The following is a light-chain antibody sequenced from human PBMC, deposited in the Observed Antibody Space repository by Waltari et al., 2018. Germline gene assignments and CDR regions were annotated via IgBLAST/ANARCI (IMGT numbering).Light chain of an antibody. CDR1: QSLLFTSNNKNY. V-gene: IGKV4-1*01. CDR2: WAS. CDR3: QQYYNTPLT. J-gene: IGKJ4*01. Sequence: DIVMTQSPDSLAVYLGERATINCRSSQSLLFTSNNKNYLSWYQKKAGQPTRLLLYWASTRESGVPDRFSGGGSGTEFTLSISSLQAEDVAVYYCQQYYNTPLTFGGGTKVDI.